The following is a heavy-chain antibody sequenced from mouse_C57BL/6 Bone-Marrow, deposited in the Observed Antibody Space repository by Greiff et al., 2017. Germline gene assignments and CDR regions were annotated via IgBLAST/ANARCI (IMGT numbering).Heavy chain of an antibody. CDR2: IHPNSGST. Sequence: QVQLKQPGAELVKPGASVKLSCKASGYTFTSYWMHWVKQRPGQGLEWIGMIHPNSGSTNYNEKFKSKATLTVDKSSSTAYMQLSSLTSEDSAVYYCARRSLYYAMDYWGQGTSVTVSS. CDR3: ARRSLYYAMDY. CDR1: GYTFTSYW. J-gene: IGHJ4*01. V-gene: IGHV1-64*01.